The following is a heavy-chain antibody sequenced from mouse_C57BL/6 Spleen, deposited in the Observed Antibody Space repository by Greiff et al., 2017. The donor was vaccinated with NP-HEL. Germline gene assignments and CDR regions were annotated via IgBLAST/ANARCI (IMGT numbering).Heavy chain of an antibody. CDR3: ARHPGYYYYAMDY. J-gene: IGHJ4*01. CDR1: GFTFSDYY. Sequence: EVKLMESGGGLVQPGGSLKLSCAASGFTFSDYYMYWVRQTPEKRLEWVAYISNGGGSTYYPDTVKGRFTISRDNAKNTLYLQMSRLKSEDTAMYYCARHPGYYYYAMDYWGQGTSVTVSS. V-gene: IGHV5-12*01. CDR2: ISNGGGST. D-gene: IGHD2-3*01.